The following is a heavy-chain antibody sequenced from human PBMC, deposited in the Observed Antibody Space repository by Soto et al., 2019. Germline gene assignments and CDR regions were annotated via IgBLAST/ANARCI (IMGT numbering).Heavy chain of an antibody. Sequence: PSETLSLTCNVSSGSIGRSSYYWAWNRQSPGKGLEWIGSIYYTGSTTYYNPSLKSRVTISVDRAKNQFSLKLTSVTAADTAMYYCVRHSGYSSSWGEFDPWGQGTLVTVSS. CDR3: VRHSGYSSSWGEFDP. CDR1: SGSIGRSSYY. D-gene: IGHD5-18*01. CDR2: IYYTGSTT. J-gene: IGHJ5*02. V-gene: IGHV4-39*01.